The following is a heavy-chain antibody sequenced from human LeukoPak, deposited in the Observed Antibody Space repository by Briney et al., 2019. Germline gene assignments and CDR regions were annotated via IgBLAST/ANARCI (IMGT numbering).Heavy chain of an antibody. CDR2: IIPILCVA. V-gene: IGHV1-69*02. CDR3: ASRYESYDFWSGYPDTKKRYYYYGMDV. D-gene: IGHD3-3*01. J-gene: IGHJ6*02. Sequence: GASVNVSCKASGCTFSSYTISGVRQAPGQGLEWMGRIIPILCVANYAQKFQGRVTITADKSTSTGYMELSSLRYEDTAVYYCASRYESYDFWSGYPDTKKRYYYYGMDVWGQGTTVTVSS. CDR1: GCTFSSYT.